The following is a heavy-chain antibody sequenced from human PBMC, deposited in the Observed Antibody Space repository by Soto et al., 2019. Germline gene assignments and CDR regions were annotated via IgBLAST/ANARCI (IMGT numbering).Heavy chain of an antibody. J-gene: IGHJ4*02. CDR1: GFNFRGYS. Sequence: PGGSLRLSCAASGFNFRGYSMNWVRQAPGKGLEWVSYINGVSSTVYYAGSVKGRFTISRDNVKNSLYLQMNSLGAEDTAVYYCARDPPFCTTSCFDYWGQGTLVTVSS. CDR2: INGVSSTV. CDR3: ARDPPFCTTSCFDY. V-gene: IGHV3-48*01. D-gene: IGHD2-2*01.